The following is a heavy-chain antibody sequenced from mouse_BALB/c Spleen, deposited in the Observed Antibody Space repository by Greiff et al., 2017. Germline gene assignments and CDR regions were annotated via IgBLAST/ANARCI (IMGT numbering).Heavy chain of an antibody. CDR1: GYTFTSYW. J-gene: IGHJ3*01. CDR2: IYPGNSDT. D-gene: IGHD2-4*01. CDR3: TNGLYDYDEGAWFAY. Sequence: EVKLMESGTVLARPGASVKMSCKASGYTFTSYWMHWVKQRPGQGLEWIGAIYPGNSDTSYNQKFKGKAKLTAVTSTSTAYMELSSLTNEDSAVYYCTNGLYDYDEGAWFAYWGQGTLVTVSA. V-gene: IGHV1-5*01.